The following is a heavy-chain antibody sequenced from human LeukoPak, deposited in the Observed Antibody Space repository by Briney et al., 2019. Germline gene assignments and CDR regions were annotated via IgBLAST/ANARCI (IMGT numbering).Heavy chain of an antibody. Sequence: SAKASCKASGGTLSSYAISWVRQAPGQGLEWMGGIIPIFGTANYAQKLQGRVTITADKSTSTAYMELSSLRSEDTAVYYCARGGEEYCSGGSCYSAGLYGMDVWGKGTTVTVSS. D-gene: IGHD2-15*01. J-gene: IGHJ6*04. V-gene: IGHV1-69*06. CDR2: IIPIFGTA. CDR1: GGTLSSYA. CDR3: ARGGEEYCSGGSCYSAGLYGMDV.